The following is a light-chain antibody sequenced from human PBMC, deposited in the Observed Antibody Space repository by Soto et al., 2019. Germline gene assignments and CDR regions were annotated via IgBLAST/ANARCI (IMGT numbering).Light chain of an antibody. CDR2: GAS. J-gene: IGKJ1*01. Sequence: IVLTHSPATLSLSAGEMATLSVRASQSVSNFLAWFQQKPGQAPRLLIYGASSRATGIPDRFSGNGFGTDFTLTISGLEPEDFAVYYCQRYGSSPWTFGQGTKVDIK. CDR1: QSVSNF. CDR3: QRYGSSPWT. V-gene: IGKV3-20*01.